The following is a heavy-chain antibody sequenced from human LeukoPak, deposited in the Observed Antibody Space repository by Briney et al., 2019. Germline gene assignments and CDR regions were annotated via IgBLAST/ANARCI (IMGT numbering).Heavy chain of an antibody. J-gene: IGHJ4*02. D-gene: IGHD5-24*01. V-gene: IGHV3-30*04. Sequence: GGSLRLSCAASGFTFSSYVMHWVRQAPGKGLEWVAIISYDGSNEYYADSVKGRFTISRDNSKNSLYLQMNSLRAEDTAVYYCARARSREYYFDYWGQGTLVTVSS. CDR3: ARARSREYYFDY. CDR1: GFTFSSYV. CDR2: ISYDGSNE.